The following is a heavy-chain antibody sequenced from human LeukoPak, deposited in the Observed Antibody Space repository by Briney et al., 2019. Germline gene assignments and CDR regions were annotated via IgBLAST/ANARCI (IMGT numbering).Heavy chain of an antibody. CDR3: ARGFRGWYAEGFDY. CDR1: EFTFSNYW. D-gene: IGHD6-19*01. CDR2: IKQDGSEK. Sequence: PGGSLRLSCAASEFTFSNYWISWVRQAPGKGLEWVANIKQDGSEKYYVDSVKGRFTISRDNAKNSLYLQMNSLRAEDTAVYYCARGFRGWYAEGFDYWGQGTLVTVSS. V-gene: IGHV3-7*01. J-gene: IGHJ4*02.